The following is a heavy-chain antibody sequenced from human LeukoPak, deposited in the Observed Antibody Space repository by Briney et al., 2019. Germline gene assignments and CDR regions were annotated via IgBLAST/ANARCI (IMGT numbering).Heavy chain of an antibody. J-gene: IGHJ4*02. Sequence: GGSLRLSCAASGFTFSGYGMHWLRQAPGKGLEWLAVISFDGSIKYFPDSVRGRFTISRDNSKNTLYLQLNNLRADDTAVYYCVKKGQADDYGNPDWGQGALVTVSP. V-gene: IGHV3-30*18. CDR3: VKKGQADDYGNPD. D-gene: IGHD4-17*01. CDR1: GFTFSGYG. CDR2: ISFDGSIK.